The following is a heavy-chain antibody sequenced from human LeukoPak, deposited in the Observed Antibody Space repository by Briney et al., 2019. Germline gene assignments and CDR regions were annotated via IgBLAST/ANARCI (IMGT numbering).Heavy chain of an antibody. CDR3: ARLGNYYYYGMDV. CDR1: GYSFTSYW. D-gene: IGHD1-26*01. V-gene: IGHV5-51*01. Sequence: GESLMISCKGSGYSFTSYWIGWVRQMPGKGLEWMGIIYPGDSDTRYSPSFQGQVTISADKSISTAYLQWSSLKASDTAMYYCARLGNYYYYGMDVWGQGTTVTVSS. J-gene: IGHJ6*02. CDR2: IYPGDSDT.